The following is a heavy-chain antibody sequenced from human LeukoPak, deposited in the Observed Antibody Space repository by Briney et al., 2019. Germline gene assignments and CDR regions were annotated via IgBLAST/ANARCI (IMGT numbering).Heavy chain of an antibody. CDR3: AKNPNYDFWSGYYSFDY. J-gene: IGHJ4*02. CDR2: ISGSGGST. D-gene: IGHD3-3*01. CDR1: GLTFSSYA. V-gene: IGHV3-23*01. Sequence: PGGSLRLSCAVTGLTFSSYAMSWVRQAPGKGPEWVSCISGSGGSTYYADSVKGRFTISRDNSKNTLSLQMNSLRAEDTAVYYCAKNPNYDFWSGYYSFDYWGQGTLVTVSS.